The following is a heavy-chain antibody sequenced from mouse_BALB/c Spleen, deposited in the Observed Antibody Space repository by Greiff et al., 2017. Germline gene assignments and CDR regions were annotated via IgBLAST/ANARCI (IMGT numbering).Heavy chain of an antibody. CDR3: TRKSYEYTMDG. J-gene: IGHJ4*01. CDR1: GYTFTSYW. D-gene: IGHD2-12*01. CDR2: IDPSDSYT. Sequence: QVQLQQPGAELVKPGASVKMSCKASGYTFTSYWMHWVKQRPGQGLEWIGVIDPSDSYTSYNQKFKGKATLTVDTSSSTAYMQLSSLTSEDSAVYYSTRKSYEYTMDGWGQGTSVTVSS. V-gene: IGHV1S127*01.